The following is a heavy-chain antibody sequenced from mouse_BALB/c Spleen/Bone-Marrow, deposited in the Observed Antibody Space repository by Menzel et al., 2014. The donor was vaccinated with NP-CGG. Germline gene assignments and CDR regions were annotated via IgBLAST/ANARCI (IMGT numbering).Heavy chain of an antibody. Sequence: QVQLQQSGPGLVAPSQSLSITCTVSGFSLTSYGVHWVRQPPGKGLEWLVVIWSDGNTTYNFALKSRLSISKDNSKSQVFLKMNSLQTDDTAMYYCARNPYCNYTMDYWGQGTSVTVSS. CDR1: GFSLTSYG. CDR3: ARNPYCNYTMDY. CDR2: IWSDGNT. V-gene: IGHV2-6*02. D-gene: IGHD2-10*02. J-gene: IGHJ4*01.